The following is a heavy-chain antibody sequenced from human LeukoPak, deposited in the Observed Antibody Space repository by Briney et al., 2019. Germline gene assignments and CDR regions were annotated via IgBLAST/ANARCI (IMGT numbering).Heavy chain of an antibody. D-gene: IGHD1-26*01. Sequence: ASVKVSCKASGYTFTGYYMHWVRQAPGQGLEWMGWINPNSGGTNYAQKFQGRVTMTRDTSISTAYMELSRLRSDDTAVYYCARWNPSGCADFDYWGQGTLVTVSS. V-gene: IGHV1-2*02. CDR2: INPNSGGT. J-gene: IGHJ4*02. CDR3: ARWNPSGCADFDY. CDR1: GYTFTGYY.